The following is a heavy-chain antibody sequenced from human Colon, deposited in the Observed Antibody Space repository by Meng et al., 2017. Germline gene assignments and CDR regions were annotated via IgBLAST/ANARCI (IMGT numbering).Heavy chain of an antibody. V-gene: IGHV1-2*02. CDR1: GYSFISYY. D-gene: IGHD3-10*01. J-gene: IGHJ6*02. CDR3: ARDRSVDASATYFNPPGYGMDV. Sequence: ASVKVSCKASGYSFISYYIHWVRKAPGQGLEWMGWINPKDGVTNKAQNFQGRVTMTTDTSINTAYMELTGLTSDDTAVYHCARDRSVDASATYFNPPGYGMDVWGQGTTVTVSS. CDR2: INPKDGVT.